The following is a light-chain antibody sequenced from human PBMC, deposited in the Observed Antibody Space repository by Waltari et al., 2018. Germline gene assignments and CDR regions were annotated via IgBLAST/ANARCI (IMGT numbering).Light chain of an antibody. Sequence: SYELTQPPSVSVSLGQMARIPCSGDALAKKYVYWFQQRPGQAPIQVMSKDTERPSGIPARFSGSNSGTTVTLTISGVQAEDEADYYCLSADIGGTFWVFGGGTKLTLL. V-gene: IGLV3-25*03. CDR2: KDT. J-gene: IGLJ3*02. CDR1: ALAKKY. CDR3: LSADIGGTFWV.